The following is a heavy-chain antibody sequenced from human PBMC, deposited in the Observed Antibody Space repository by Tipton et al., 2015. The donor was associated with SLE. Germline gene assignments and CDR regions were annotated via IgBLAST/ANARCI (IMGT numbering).Heavy chain of an antibody. CDR3: ARVGPNYSLDY. CDR2: INLDGSTT. V-gene: IGHV3-74*01. Sequence: SLRLSCAVSGFTFRNNWMHWVRQAPGKGLFWVSRINLDGSTTTYADSVKGRFTISRDNAKNTLHLQMNSLRAEDTAVYYCARVGPNYSLDYWGQGTLVTVSS. D-gene: IGHD1-7*01. CDR1: GFTFRNNW. J-gene: IGHJ4*02.